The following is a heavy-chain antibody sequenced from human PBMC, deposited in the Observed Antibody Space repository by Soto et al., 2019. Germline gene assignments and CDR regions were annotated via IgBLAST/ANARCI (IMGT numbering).Heavy chain of an antibody. Sequence: PGESLKISCKGSGYSFTSYWIGWVRQMPGKGLEWMGIIYPGDSDTRYSPSFQGQVTISADKSISTAYLQWSSLKASDTAMYYCARHPLYYYDSSGQHPFFDIWGQGTMVTVSS. CDR2: IYPGDSDT. CDR1: GYSFTSYW. CDR3: ARHPLYYYDSSGQHPFFDI. J-gene: IGHJ3*02. V-gene: IGHV5-51*01. D-gene: IGHD3-22*01.